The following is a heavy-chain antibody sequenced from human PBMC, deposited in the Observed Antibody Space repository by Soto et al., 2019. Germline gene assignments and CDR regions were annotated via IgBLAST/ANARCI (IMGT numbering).Heavy chain of an antibody. Sequence: PSETLSLTCTVSGGSFKSGSYSWSWIRQPPGKGLEWIGYVYHTGRTSYNPSLKSRVSISMDTSKNQFSLNLDSVTAADTAVYYCARGGALDGTSPPFNHWGQGTLVTVSS. CDR1: GGSFKSGSYS. J-gene: IGHJ4*02. D-gene: IGHD6-19*01. CDR2: VYHTGRT. V-gene: IGHV4-61*01. CDR3: ARGGALDGTSPPFNH.